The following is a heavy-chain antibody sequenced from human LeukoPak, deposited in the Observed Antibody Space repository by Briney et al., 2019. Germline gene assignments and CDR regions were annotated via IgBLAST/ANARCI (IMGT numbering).Heavy chain of an antibody. CDR1: GFTFSSYE. Sequence: GGSLRLSCAASGFTFSSYEMNWVRQAPGKGLEWVSYISSSGSTIYYADSVKGRFTISRDNAKNSLYLQMNSLRAEDTAVYYCARTITFGGVIVPFDYWGQGTLVTVSS. V-gene: IGHV3-48*03. CDR3: ARTITFGGVIVPFDY. CDR2: ISSSGSTI. J-gene: IGHJ4*02. D-gene: IGHD3-16*02.